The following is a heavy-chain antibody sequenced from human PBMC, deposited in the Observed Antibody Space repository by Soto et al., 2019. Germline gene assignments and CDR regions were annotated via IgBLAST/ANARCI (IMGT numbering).Heavy chain of an antibody. D-gene: IGHD1-26*01. V-gene: IGHV4-59*01. CDR3: GRSRTGSDGMDV. Sequence: PSETLSLTCTASGGSISSYYWSWIRQPPGKGLEWIGYIYYSGSTNYNPSLKSRVTISVDTSKNQFSLKLSSVTAADTAVYYCGRSRTGSDGMDVWGQGTTVTVSS. CDR2: IYYSGST. J-gene: IGHJ6*02. CDR1: GGSISSYY.